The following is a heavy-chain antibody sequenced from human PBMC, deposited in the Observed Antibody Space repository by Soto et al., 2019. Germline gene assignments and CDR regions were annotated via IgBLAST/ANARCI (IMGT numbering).Heavy chain of an antibody. J-gene: IGHJ4*02. CDR1: GGSISSGDYY. V-gene: IGHV4-30-4*01. D-gene: IGHD3-10*01. CDR3: ARDRGSGSYLDY. Sequence: TSETLSLTCTVSGGSISSGDYYWSWIRQPPGKGLEWIGYIYYSGSTYYNPSLKSRVTISVDTSKNQFSLKLSSVTAADTAVYYCARDRGSGSYLDYWGQGTLVTVSS. CDR2: IYYSGST.